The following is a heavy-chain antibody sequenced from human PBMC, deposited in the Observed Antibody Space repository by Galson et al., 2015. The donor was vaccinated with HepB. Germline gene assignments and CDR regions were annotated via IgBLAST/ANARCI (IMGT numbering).Heavy chain of an antibody. Sequence: SLRLPCAASGFTFSSYSMNWVRQAPGKGLEWVSYISSSSSTIYYADTVKGRFTISRDNAKNSLYLQMNSLRAEDTAVYYCARDRGGSAENWGQGTLVTVSS. D-gene: IGHD3-10*01. J-gene: IGHJ4*02. CDR2: ISSSSSTI. CDR1: GFTFSSYS. V-gene: IGHV3-48*01. CDR3: ARDRGGSAEN.